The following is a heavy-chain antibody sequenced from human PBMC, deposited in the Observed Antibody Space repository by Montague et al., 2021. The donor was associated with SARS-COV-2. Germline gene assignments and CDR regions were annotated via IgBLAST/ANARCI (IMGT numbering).Heavy chain of an antibody. J-gene: IGHJ5*02. CDR3: ARDGYSNSGFDP. V-gene: IGHV4-31*03. Sequence: TLSLTCTVSGGSISSGGYYWSWIRQHPGKGLEWIGYLYYSASTYYNPSHKSRVTILVDMSKNQFSLKLSSVTAADTALYYCARDGYSNSGFDPWGQGTLVTVSS. D-gene: IGHD4-11*01. CDR2: LYYSAST. CDR1: GGSISSGGYY.